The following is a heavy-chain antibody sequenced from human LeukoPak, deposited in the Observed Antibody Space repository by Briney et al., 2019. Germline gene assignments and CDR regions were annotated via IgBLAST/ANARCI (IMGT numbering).Heavy chain of an antibody. Sequence: GGALRLSCAPSGFTFSSYIMNWVRQAPGKGLEWVSSISSSSSYIYYADSVKGRVTISRDNAKSALYLQMNSLRAEDTAVYYCARSRLWGEGTLVTVSS. CDR2: ISSSSSYI. CDR1: GFTFSSYI. D-gene: IGHD1-1*01. V-gene: IGHV3-21*01. J-gene: IGHJ4*01. CDR3: ARSRL.